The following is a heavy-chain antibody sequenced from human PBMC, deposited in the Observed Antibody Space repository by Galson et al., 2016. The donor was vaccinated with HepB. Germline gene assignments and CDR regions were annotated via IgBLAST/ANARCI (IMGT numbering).Heavy chain of an antibody. CDR3: ARGTSSAWYKY. J-gene: IGHJ4*02. CDR1: EFTFSSYS. Sequence: SLRLSCAASEFTFSSYSMSWVRQSPGKGLEWVSSIGGSGYPTYYADSVKGRFTISRDNSKNTLYLQMNSLRAEDTAVYYCARGTSSAWYKYWGQGTLVTVSS. D-gene: IGHD6-19*01. V-gene: IGHV3-23*01. CDR2: IGGSGYPT.